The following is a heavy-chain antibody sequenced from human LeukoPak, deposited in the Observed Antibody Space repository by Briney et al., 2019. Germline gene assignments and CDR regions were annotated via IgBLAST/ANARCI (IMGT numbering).Heavy chain of an antibody. J-gene: IGHJ4*02. D-gene: IGHD1-7*01. CDR3: TGITGRITDY. CDR2: IKSKTDGGTT. Sequence: GGSLRLSCAASGFTFSNAWMSWVRQAPGKGLEWVGRIKSKTDGGTTDYAASVKGRFTISRDDSKNTLDLQMNSLKTEDTAVHYCTGITGRITDYWGQGTLVTVSS. V-gene: IGHV3-15*01. CDR1: GFTFSNAW.